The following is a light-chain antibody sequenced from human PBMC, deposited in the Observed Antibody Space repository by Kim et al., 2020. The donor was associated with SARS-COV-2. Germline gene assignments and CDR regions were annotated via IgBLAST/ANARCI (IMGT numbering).Light chain of an antibody. J-gene: IGLJ1*01. CDR1: SSDVGSYNY. CDR3: NSYAGSSIFV. CDR2: EVS. Sequence: QSALTQPPSASGSPGQSVTISCTGTSSDVGSYNYVSWYQQHPGKAPKLMIYEVSKRPSGVPDRFSGSKSGNTASLTVSGLQAEDEADYYCNSYAGSSIFVFGTGTKVT. V-gene: IGLV2-8*01.